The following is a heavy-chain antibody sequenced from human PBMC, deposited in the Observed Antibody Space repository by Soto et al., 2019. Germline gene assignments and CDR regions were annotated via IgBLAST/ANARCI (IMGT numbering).Heavy chain of an antibody. D-gene: IGHD3-22*01. CDR1: GGSISSYY. V-gene: IGHV4-59*01. J-gene: IGHJ2*01. CDR2: IYYSGST. CDR3: ARAGYYYDSSGYFFGGFWNFDL. Sequence: PSETLSLTCTVSGGSISSYYWSWIRQPPGKGLEWIGYIYYSGSTNYNPSLKSRVTISVDTSKNQFSLKLSSVTAADTAVYYCARAGYYYDSSGYFFGGFWNFDLWGRGTLVTVSS.